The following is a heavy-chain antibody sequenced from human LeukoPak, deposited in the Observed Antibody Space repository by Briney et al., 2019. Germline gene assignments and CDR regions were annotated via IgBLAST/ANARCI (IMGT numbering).Heavy chain of an antibody. V-gene: IGHV1-18*01. CDR1: GYTFTSYG. CDR3: GRFYYDSSGYPPAAFDI. D-gene: IGHD3-22*01. J-gene: IGHJ3*02. CDR2: ISAYNGNT. Sequence: GASVKVSCKASGYTFTSYGISWVRQAPGQGLEWMGWISAYNGNTNYAQKLQGRVTMTTDTSTSTAYMELRSLRSDDTAVYYCGRFYYDSSGYPPAAFDIWGQGTMVTVSS.